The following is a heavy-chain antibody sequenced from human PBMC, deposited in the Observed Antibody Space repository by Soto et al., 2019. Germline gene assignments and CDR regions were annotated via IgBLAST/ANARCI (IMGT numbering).Heavy chain of an antibody. J-gene: IGHJ1*01. Sequence: GXSVKVSCKASVYTFTYYNMHWVRQAPGQGLEWMGWINPNSGGTSYAQKFQGRVTMTRDTPITTAYMELSRLTSDDTAVYYCAREGSSSSRYFQHWGQGTLVTVSS. CDR2: INPNSGGT. V-gene: IGHV1-2*02. CDR1: VYTFTYYN. CDR3: AREGSSSSRYFQH. D-gene: IGHD6-6*01.